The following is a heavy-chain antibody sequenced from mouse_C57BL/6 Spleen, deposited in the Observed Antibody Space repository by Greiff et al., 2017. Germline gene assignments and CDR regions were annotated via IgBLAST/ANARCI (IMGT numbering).Heavy chain of an antibody. CDR3: ARSLYYGNYAPWFAY. D-gene: IGHD2-1*01. V-gene: IGHV7-3*01. CDR1: GFTFTDYY. Sequence: EVKVVESGGGLVQPGGSLSLSCAASGFTFTDYYMSWVRQPPGKALEWLGFIRNKANGYTTEYSASVKGRFTISRDNSQSILYLQMNALRAEDSATYYCARSLYYGNYAPWFAYWGQGTLVTVSA. CDR2: IRNKANGYTT. J-gene: IGHJ3*01.